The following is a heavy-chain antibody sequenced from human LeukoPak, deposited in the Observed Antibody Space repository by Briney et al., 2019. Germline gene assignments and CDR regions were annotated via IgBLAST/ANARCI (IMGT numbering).Heavy chain of an antibody. Sequence: GGSLRLSCAASGFTFSSYAMSWVRQAPGKGLEWVSSISSSSSYIYYADSVKGRFTISRDNAKNSLYLQMNSLRAEDTAVYYCARGHSSSWDFYYYYYYGMDVWGQGTTVTVSS. CDR2: ISSSSSYI. CDR1: GFTFSSYA. CDR3: ARGHSSSWDFYYYYYYGMDV. J-gene: IGHJ6*02. V-gene: IGHV3-21*01. D-gene: IGHD6-13*01.